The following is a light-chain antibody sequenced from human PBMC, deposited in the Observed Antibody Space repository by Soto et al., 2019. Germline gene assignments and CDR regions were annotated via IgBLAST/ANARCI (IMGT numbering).Light chain of an antibody. CDR2: DVS. CDR1: SSDVGGYNY. J-gene: IGLJ1*01. V-gene: IGLV2-14*01. Sequence: QSALTQPASVSGSPGQSITISCTGTSSDVGGYNYVSWYQQHPGKAPKLMIYDVSNRPSGVSNRFSGSKSGNTASLTISGLQAEDEADYYCSSYTSTHPRVFGTGIKVTVL. CDR3: SSYTSTHPRV.